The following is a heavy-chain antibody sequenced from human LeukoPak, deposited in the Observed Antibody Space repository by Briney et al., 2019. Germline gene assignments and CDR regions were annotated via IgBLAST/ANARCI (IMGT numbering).Heavy chain of an antibody. CDR1: GGSFSGYY. Sequence: KPSEALSLTCAVYGGSFSGYYWSWIRQPPGKGLEWIGEINHSGSTNYNPSLKSRVTISVDTSKNQFSLKLSSVTAADTAVYYCARARLRWFDPWGQGTLVTVSS. V-gene: IGHV4-34*01. CDR2: INHSGST. CDR3: ARARLRWFDP. J-gene: IGHJ5*02.